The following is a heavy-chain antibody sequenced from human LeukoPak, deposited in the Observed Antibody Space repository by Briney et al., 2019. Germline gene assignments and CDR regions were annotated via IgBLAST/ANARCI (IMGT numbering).Heavy chain of an antibody. CDR2: IYYSGNT. J-gene: IGHJ4*02. D-gene: IGHD6-13*01. Sequence: SETLSLTCTVSGGSVSSSSYYWGWIRQPPGKGLEWIGSIYYSGNTYYNPSLKSRVTISVDTSQNQFSLRLTSVTAADTAVYYCARHSGPYGSRWFDYWGQGTLVAVSS. V-gene: IGHV4-39*01. CDR3: ARHSGPYGSRWFDY. CDR1: GGSVSSSSYY.